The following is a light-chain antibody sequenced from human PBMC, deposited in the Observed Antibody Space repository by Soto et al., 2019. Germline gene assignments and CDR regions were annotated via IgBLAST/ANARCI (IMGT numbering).Light chain of an antibody. CDR3: QQYGSSLIT. CDR1: QSVSSSY. J-gene: IGKJ5*01. CDR2: GAS. V-gene: IGKV3-20*01. Sequence: IRLKQSPGTLSLYAGERATLSCRASQSVSSSYVAWYQQKPGQAPRLLIYGASSRATGIPDRFSGSGSGTDFTLTISSLEPEDFAVYYCQQYGSSLITFGQGTRLEIK.